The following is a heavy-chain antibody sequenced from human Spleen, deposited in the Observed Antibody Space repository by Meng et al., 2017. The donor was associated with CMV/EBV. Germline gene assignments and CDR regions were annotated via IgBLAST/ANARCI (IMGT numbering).Heavy chain of an antibody. V-gene: IGHV3-53*01. CDR3: ARRPPSRYYYGMDV. D-gene: IGHD2-2*01. Sequence: GGSLRLSCAASGFTVSSNYMNWVRQAPGKGLEWVSVIYSGGGTYYADSVKGRFTISRDNSKNTLYLQMNSLRAEDTAVYYCARRPPSRYYYGMDVWGQGTTVTVSS. J-gene: IGHJ6*02. CDR2: IYSGGGT. CDR1: GFTVSSNY.